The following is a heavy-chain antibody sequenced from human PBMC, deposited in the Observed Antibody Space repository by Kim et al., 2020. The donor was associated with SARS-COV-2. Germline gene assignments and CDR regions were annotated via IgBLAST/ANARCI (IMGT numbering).Heavy chain of an antibody. Sequence: GRFTISRDNSKNTLYLQMNSLRAADTAVYYCARDPVDAKPGYDFYYYVMDVWGQGTKVTVSS. D-gene: IGHD3-16*01. V-gene: IGHV3-53*01. CDR3: ARDPVDAKPGYDFYYYVMDV. J-gene: IGHJ6*02.